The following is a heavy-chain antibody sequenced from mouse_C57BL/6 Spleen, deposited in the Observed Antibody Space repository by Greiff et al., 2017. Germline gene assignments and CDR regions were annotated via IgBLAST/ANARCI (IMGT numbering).Heavy chain of an antibody. D-gene: IGHD4-1*01. Sequence: VQLQQSGPELVKPGASVKISCKASGYSFTSYYIHWVKQRPGQGLEWIGWIYPGSGNTKYNEKFKGKATLTADTSSSTAYMQLSSLTSEDSAVYYCARGGTGTEFAYWGQGTLVTVSA. J-gene: IGHJ3*01. CDR1: GYSFTSYY. CDR2: IYPGSGNT. CDR3: ARGGTGTEFAY. V-gene: IGHV1-66*01.